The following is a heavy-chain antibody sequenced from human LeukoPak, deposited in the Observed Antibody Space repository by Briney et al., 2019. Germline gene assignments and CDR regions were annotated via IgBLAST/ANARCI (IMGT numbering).Heavy chain of an antibody. CDR3: ARVGPQGVPYYYYYMDV. CDR2: IIPIFGTA. V-gene: IGHV1-69*05. Sequence: ASVKVSCKASGGTFSSYAISWVRQAPGQGLEWMGGIIPIFGTANYAQKFQGGVTITTDESTSTAYMELSSLRSEDTAVYYCARVGPQGVPYYYYYMDVWGKGTTVTVSS. J-gene: IGHJ6*03. CDR1: GGTFSSYA. D-gene: IGHD2-8*01.